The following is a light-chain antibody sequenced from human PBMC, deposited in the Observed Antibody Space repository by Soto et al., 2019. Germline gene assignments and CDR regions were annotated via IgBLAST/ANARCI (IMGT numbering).Light chain of an antibody. CDR2: SAS. V-gene: IGKV1-39*01. J-gene: IGKJ3*01. CDR3: QQSYNGLT. CDR1: QSISTN. Sequence: DIQMTQSPSSLSASIGDRVTIPCRASQSISTNLNWYQQKPGNAPKLLIYSASNLHRGVPSRFSGSGSGTDFNLTISSLQPEDFATYYCQQSYNGLTFGPGTNVDI.